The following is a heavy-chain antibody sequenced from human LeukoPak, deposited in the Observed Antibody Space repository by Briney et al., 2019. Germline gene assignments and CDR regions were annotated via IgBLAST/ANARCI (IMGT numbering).Heavy chain of an antibody. CDR1: GGSFSGYY. Sequence: SEALSLTCAVYGGSFSGYYWSWSRQPPGKGLEWIGEINHSGSTHYNPSLKSRVTISADTSQNQFSLKLSSVTAADTAVYYCARELHGSGTYYNENTFDIWGPGTMVTVSS. V-gene: IGHV4-34*01. CDR3: ARELHGSGTYYNENTFDI. CDR2: INHSGST. D-gene: IGHD3-10*01. J-gene: IGHJ3*02.